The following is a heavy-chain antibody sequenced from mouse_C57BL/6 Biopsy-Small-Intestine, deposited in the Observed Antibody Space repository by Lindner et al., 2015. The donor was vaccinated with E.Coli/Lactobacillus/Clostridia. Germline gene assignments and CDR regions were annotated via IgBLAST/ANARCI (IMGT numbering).Heavy chain of an antibody. CDR3: ARVGTDYYYAMDV. Sequence: SVKVSCKASGVTVSSYAISWVRQAPGQGLEWMGRIIPVLGIANYAQKFQGRVTITADKSSSTAYMELSSLRSDDTAVYYCARVGTDYYYAMDVWGQGTTVTVSS. CDR1: GVTVSSYA. V-gene: IGHV1-81*01. CDR2: IIPVLGIA. D-gene: IGHD2-4*01. J-gene: IGHJ1*01.